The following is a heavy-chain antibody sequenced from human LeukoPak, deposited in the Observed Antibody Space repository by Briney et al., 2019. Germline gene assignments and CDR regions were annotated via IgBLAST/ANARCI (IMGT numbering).Heavy chain of an antibody. Sequence: GGSLRLSCAASGFTLSSYWMSGVRQAPGKGLEWVASISDDGGRIHYVDSVKGRFTISRDNAKNSLYLQMNNLRAEDTAMYYCSRCEDYWGQGTLVTVSS. J-gene: IGHJ4*02. V-gene: IGHV3-7*01. CDR3: SRCEDY. CDR2: ISDDGGRI. CDR1: GFTLSSYW.